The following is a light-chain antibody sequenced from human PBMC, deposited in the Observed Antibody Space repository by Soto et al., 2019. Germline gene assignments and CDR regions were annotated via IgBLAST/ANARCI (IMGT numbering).Light chain of an antibody. V-gene: IGKV1-5*03. J-gene: IGKJ1*01. CDR2: NAS. CDR1: QSISVW. Sequence: QMTQSPSSLSASVGPSVNTTFPSSQSISVWLAWYQQKAGKAPNLLIYNASSLESGVPSRFSGSGSETEFTLTISGLQTGDSATYYCKQYNSDSPTFGEGTKVDIK. CDR3: KQYNSDSPT.